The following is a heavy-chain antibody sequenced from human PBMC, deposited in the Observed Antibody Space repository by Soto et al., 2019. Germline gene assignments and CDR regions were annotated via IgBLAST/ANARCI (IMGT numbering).Heavy chain of an antibody. V-gene: IGHV3-74*01. CDR1: GFTLSSYW. CDR2: INSDGSTT. J-gene: IGHJ4*02. CDR3: ARDLTGSGTY. D-gene: IGHD2-15*01. Sequence: GWSLRLSCAASGFTLSSYWMHWVRQAPGKGLVWVSRINSDGSTTSYADSVKGRFTISRDNAKNTLDLQMNSLRVEDTAVYYCARDLTGSGTYWGQGTLVTVSS.